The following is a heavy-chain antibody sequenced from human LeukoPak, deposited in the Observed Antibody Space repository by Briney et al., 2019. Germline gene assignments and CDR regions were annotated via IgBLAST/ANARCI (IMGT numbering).Heavy chain of an antibody. V-gene: IGHV3-30*04. Sequence: PGGSLRLSCAASGFTFSSYAMHWVRQAPGKGLEWVAVISYDGSNKYYAESVKGRFTISRDNSKNTLYLQMNSLRDEDTAVYYCAKDLMRDQWFGESWGQGTLVTVSP. CDR1: GFTFSSYA. J-gene: IGHJ5*02. CDR2: ISYDGSNK. D-gene: IGHD3-10*01. CDR3: AKDLMRDQWFGES.